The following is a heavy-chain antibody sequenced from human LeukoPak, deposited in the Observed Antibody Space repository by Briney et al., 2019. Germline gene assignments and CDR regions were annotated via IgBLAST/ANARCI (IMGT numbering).Heavy chain of an antibody. CDR1: GFTFSGFA. V-gene: IGHV3-23*01. D-gene: IGHD2-2*01. CDR3: ARVRYCSSTSCSIRYFDF. CDR2: ITGSRDTK. Sequence: GGSLRLSCAASGFTFSGFAMSWIRQAPGKGLEWVSGITGSRDTKYYAESVKGRFTVSRDNSKNTLSLQMSSLRAEDTAIYYCARVRYCSSTSCSIRYFDFWGQGTLVTVSS. J-gene: IGHJ4*02.